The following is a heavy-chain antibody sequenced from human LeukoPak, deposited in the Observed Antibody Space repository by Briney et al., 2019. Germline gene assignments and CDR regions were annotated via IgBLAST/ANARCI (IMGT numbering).Heavy chain of an antibody. Sequence: GESLKISCKGSGYSFTSYWIGWVRQMPGKGLEWMGIIYPGDSDTRYSPSFQGQVTISADKSISTAYLQWSSLKASDTAMYYCARRGDDCSSTSCSNRHFDYWGQGTLVTVSS. CDR2: IYPGDSDT. D-gene: IGHD2-2*01. CDR3: ARRGDDCSSTSCSNRHFDY. V-gene: IGHV5-51*01. CDR1: GYSFTSYW. J-gene: IGHJ4*02.